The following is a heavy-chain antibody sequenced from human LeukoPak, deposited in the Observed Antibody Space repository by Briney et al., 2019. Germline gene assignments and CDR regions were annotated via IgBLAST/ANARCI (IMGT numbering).Heavy chain of an antibody. J-gene: IGHJ4*02. Sequence: SETLSLTCAVYGGSFSGYYWSWIRQPPGKGPEWIGEISHSGSTNYNPSLKSRVTISVDTSKNQFSLKLSSVTAADTAVYYCAIYSSSWAFDYWGQGTPVTVSS. V-gene: IGHV4-34*01. CDR1: GGSFSGYY. D-gene: IGHD6-13*01. CDR2: ISHSGST. CDR3: AIYSSSWAFDY.